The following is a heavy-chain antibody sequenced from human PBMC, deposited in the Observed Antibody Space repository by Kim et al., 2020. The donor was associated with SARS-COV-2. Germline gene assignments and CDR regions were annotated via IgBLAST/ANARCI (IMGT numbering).Heavy chain of an antibody. CDR1: GFTFSSYA. V-gene: IGHV3-30*04. CDR3: ARDVGRCSSTSCYVDEYFDY. D-gene: IGHD2-2*01. J-gene: IGHJ4*02. Sequence: GGSLRLSCAASGFTFSSYAMHWVRQAPGKGLEWVAVISYDGSNKYYADSVKGRFTISRDNSKNTLYLQMNSLRAEDTAVYYCARDVGRCSSTSCYVDEYFDYWGQGTLVTVSS. CDR2: ISYDGSNK.